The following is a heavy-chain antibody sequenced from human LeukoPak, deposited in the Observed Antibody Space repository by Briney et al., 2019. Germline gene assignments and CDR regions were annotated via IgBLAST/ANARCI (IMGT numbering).Heavy chain of an antibody. Sequence: PSETLSLTCAVYGGSFSGYYWSWIRQPPGKGLEWIGEINHSGSTNYNPSLKSRVTISVDTSKNQFSLKLSSVTAADTAVYYCARRITMVRGVTRFDYWGQGTLVTVSS. CDR3: ARRITMVRGVTRFDY. D-gene: IGHD3-10*01. J-gene: IGHJ4*02. V-gene: IGHV4-34*01. CDR1: GGSFSGYY. CDR2: INHSGST.